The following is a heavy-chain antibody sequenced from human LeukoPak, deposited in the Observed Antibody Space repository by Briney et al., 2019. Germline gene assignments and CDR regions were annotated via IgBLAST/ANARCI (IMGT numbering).Heavy chain of an antibody. V-gene: IGHV1-69*13. J-gene: IGHJ4*02. D-gene: IGHD6-19*01. Sequence: SVKVSCKASGGTFSSYAISWVRQAPGQGLECMGGIIPIFGTANYAQKFQGRVTITADESTSTAYMELSSLRSEDTAVYYCARDNRDSSGWYPPGRFDYWGQGTLVTVSS. CDR3: ARDNRDSSGWYPPGRFDY. CDR1: GGTFSSYA. CDR2: IIPIFGTA.